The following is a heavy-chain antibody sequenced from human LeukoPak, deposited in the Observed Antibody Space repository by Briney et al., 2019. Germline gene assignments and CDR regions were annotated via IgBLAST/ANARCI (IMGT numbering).Heavy chain of an antibody. Sequence: GGSLRLSCAASGFTFSSYSMSWVRQGPGKGLEWVSSISSSSTYKYYAGSVKGRFTISRDNAKNSLYLQMNSLRAEDTALYYCAGGGYTYGLYWGQGDLVTVSS. CDR3: AGGGYTYGLY. V-gene: IGHV3-21*01. J-gene: IGHJ4*02. CDR2: ISSSSTYK. D-gene: IGHD5-18*01. CDR1: GFTFSSYS.